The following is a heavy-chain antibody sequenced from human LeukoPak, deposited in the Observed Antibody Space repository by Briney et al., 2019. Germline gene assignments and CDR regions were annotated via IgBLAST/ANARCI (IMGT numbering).Heavy chain of an antibody. V-gene: IGHV1-69*13. Sequence: GASVTVSCTASGGTFSSYAISWVRQAPGQGLEWMGGIIPIFGTANYAQKFQGRVTITADESTSTVYMELSSLRSEDTAVYYCARIWDCGGDCGYWGQGTLVTVSS. J-gene: IGHJ4*02. CDR2: IIPIFGTA. CDR3: ARIWDCGGDCGY. D-gene: IGHD2-21*02. CDR1: GGTFSSYA.